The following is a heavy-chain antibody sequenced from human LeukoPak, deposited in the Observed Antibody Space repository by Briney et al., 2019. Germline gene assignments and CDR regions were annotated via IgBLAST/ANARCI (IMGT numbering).Heavy chain of an antibody. CDR3: ARTYVPHYYYYYDMDV. Sequence: ASVKVSCEASGCTFTSYGINWVRQATGQGLEWMGWMNPNSGNTGYAQKFQGRVTMTRNTSISTAYMELSSLRSEDTAVYYCARTYVPHYYYYYDMDVWGKGTTVTVSS. CDR1: GCTFTSYG. J-gene: IGHJ6*03. D-gene: IGHD3-16*01. CDR2: MNPNSGNT. V-gene: IGHV1-8*01.